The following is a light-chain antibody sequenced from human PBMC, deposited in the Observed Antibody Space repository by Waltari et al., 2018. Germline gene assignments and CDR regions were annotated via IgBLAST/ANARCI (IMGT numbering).Light chain of an antibody. CDR3: QQYDAYSRT. V-gene: IGKV1-5*03. Sequence: DIQMTQSPSTLSASVGDRITITCRASQDIRSWLAWYQQKTGKAPELLIDKASTLHGGVPSRFSGSGSGTEFTFTISSLQPDDFATYYCQQYDAYSRTFGQGTKVEVK. CDR2: KAS. CDR1: QDIRSW. J-gene: IGKJ1*01.